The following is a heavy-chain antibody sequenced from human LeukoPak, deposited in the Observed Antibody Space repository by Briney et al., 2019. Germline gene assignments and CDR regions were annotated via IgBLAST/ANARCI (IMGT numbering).Heavy chain of an antibody. CDR2: ISYDGSNK. J-gene: IGHJ4*02. CDR1: GFTFSSYA. Sequence: GRSLRLSCAASGFTFSSYAMHWVRQAPGKGLEWVAVISYDGSNKYYADSVKGRFTISRDNSKNTLYLQMNSLGAEDTAVYYCARDVESHYYDSSGYPDYWGQGTLVTVSS. V-gene: IGHV3-30-3*01. CDR3: ARDVESHYYDSSGYPDY. D-gene: IGHD3-22*01.